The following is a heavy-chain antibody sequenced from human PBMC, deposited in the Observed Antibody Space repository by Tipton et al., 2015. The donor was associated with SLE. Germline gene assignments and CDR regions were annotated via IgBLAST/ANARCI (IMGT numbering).Heavy chain of an antibody. D-gene: IGHD3-3*02. J-gene: IGHJ5*02. Sequence: TLSLTCAVYGGSFRGYYWCWVRQPPGKGLEWIGEINHGENTNYNPSLKSRVTMSIDTSKNQSSLNLTSVTAADTAVYYCARGRKHSAWGQGTLVIVSS. V-gene: IGHV4-34*01. CDR3: ARGRKHSA. CDR2: INHGENT. CDR1: GGSFRGYY.